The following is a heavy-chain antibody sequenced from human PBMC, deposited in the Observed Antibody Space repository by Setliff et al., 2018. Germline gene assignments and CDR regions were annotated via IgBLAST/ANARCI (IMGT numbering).Heavy chain of an antibody. CDR3: AASRAYTGAVEEWFLPKTFDF. J-gene: IGHJ4*02. CDR2: IYVTEST. Sequence: SETLSLTCTVSGDSISNYYWNWIRQPAGKGLEWIGRIYVTESTKYNSSLKSRVTLSIDTSKNQFSLKLSSVTAADAALYYCAASRAYTGAVEEWFLPKTFDFWGQGSPVTVSS. D-gene: IGHD3-10*01. V-gene: IGHV4-4*07. CDR1: GDSISNYY.